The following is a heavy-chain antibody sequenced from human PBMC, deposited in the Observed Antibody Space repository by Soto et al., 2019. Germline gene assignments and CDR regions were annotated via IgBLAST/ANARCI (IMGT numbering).Heavy chain of an antibody. J-gene: IGHJ6*03. CDR3: ARDPRTHYYGSGSLIGVGREKNYYYYYMDV. Sequence: GGSLRLSCAASGFTFSSYGMHWVRQAPGKGLEWVAVIWYDGSNKYYADSVKGRFTISRDNSKNTLYLQMNSLRAEEKAVYYCARDPRTHYYGSGSLIGVGREKNYYYYYMDVWGKGTTVTVSS. D-gene: IGHD3-10*01. V-gene: IGHV3-33*01. CDR1: GFTFSSYG. CDR2: IWYDGSNK.